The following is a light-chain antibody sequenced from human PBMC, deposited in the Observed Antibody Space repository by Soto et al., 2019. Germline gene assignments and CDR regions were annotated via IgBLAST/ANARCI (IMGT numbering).Light chain of an antibody. Sequence: DIVMTQAPLSLPVTPGEPACISFRSSQSLLHSNGYYYLDWYLQKPGQSPQLLIYLGSNRASGVPDRFSGSGSGTDFTLKISRVEAEDVGVYYCMQALQTRTFGQGTKVDIK. CDR3: MQALQTRT. CDR1: QSLLHSNGYYY. J-gene: IGKJ1*01. CDR2: LGS. V-gene: IGKV2-28*01.